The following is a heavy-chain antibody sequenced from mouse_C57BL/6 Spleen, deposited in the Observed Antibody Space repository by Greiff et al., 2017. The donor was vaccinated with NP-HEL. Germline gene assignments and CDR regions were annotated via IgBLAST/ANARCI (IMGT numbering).Heavy chain of an antibody. CDR3: ARLGSVGSSYGTWFAD. Sequence: EVHLVESGGDLVKPGGSLKLSCAASGFTFSSYGMSWVRQTPDKRLEWVATISSGGSYTYYPDSVKGRFTISRDNAKNTLYLQMSSLKSEDTAMYYCARLGSVGSSYGTWFADWGQGTLVTVSA. CDR1: GFTFSSYG. V-gene: IGHV5-6*01. J-gene: IGHJ3*01. CDR2: ISSGGSYT. D-gene: IGHD1-1*01.